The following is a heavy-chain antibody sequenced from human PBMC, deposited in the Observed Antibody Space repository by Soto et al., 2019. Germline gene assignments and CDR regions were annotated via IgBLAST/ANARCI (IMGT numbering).Heavy chain of an antibody. V-gene: IGHV3-23*01. CDR2: FSSGGGGT. CDR3: TKANRYCSGANCFTFDY. CDR1: GFTFSNYA. D-gene: IGHD2-15*01. J-gene: IGHJ4*02. Sequence: GGSLRLSCTASGFTFSNYAMSWVLQAPWKGLEWVSTFSSGGGGTYYADSVKGRFTISRDNSKNTLSLQMNSLRAEDTAVYYCTKANRYCSGANCFTFDYWGLGTLVTVSS.